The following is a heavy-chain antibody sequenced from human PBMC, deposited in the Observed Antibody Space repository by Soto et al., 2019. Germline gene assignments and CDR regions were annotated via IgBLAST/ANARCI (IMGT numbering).Heavy chain of an antibody. CDR3: ARGSGPNDAFDI. D-gene: IGHD2-15*01. V-gene: IGHV4-39*07. Sequence: SETLSLTCTVSGGSISDNDYYWSWIRQPPGKGLEWIGTISHTGTAYYNPSLESRVAVSVGTSENQFSLKLSSVTAADTAVYYCARGSGPNDAFDIWGQGTMVTVSS. CDR1: GGSISDNDYY. J-gene: IGHJ3*02. CDR2: ISHTGTA.